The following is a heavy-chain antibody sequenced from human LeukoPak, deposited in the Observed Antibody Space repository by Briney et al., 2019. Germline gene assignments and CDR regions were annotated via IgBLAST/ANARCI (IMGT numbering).Heavy chain of an antibody. CDR1: GFTFSSYG. Sequence: GGSLRLFCAASGFTFSSYGMHWVRQAPGKGLEWVAFIRYDGSNKYYADSVKGRFTISRDNSKNTLYLQMNSLRAEDTAVYYCAKVRGAQYYFDYWGQGTLVTVSS. J-gene: IGHJ4*02. D-gene: IGHD3-10*01. CDR2: IRYDGSNK. CDR3: AKVRGAQYYFDY. V-gene: IGHV3-30*02.